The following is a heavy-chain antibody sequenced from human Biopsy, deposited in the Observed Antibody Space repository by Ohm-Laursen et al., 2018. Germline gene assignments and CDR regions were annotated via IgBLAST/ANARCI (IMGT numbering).Heavy chain of an antibody. CDR3: ARDTRWSPYSMDV. V-gene: IGHV3-11*01. CDR2: ISGGGTI. CDR1: GFSFSDYH. D-gene: IGHD4-23*01. J-gene: IGHJ6*02. Sequence: SLRLSCAAPGFSFSDYHMRWIRQAPGRGLEWVSYISGGGTIYYGDFMKGRVTISRDNAKNSLYLQMHSLRAEDTAVYYCARDTRWSPYSMDVWGQGTTVTVSS.